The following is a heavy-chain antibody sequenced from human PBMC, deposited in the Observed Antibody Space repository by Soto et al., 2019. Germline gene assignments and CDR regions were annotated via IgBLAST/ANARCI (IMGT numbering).Heavy chain of an antibody. D-gene: IGHD6-19*01. CDR3: ARGVGYSSGWYIGDAFDF. Sequence: ASVKVSCKASGYTFTSYDINWVRQATGQGLEWMGWMNPNSGNTGYAQKFQGRVTMTRNTSISTAYMELSSLRSEDTAVYYCARGVGYSSGWYIGDAFDFWGQGPMVTVSS. CDR1: GYTFTSYD. V-gene: IGHV1-8*01. CDR2: MNPNSGNT. J-gene: IGHJ3*01.